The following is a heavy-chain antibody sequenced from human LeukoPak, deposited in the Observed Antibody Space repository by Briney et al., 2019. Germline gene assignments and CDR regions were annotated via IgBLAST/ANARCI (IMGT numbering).Heavy chain of an antibody. D-gene: IGHD3-22*01. J-gene: IGHJ4*02. CDR3: ARGESSLYYYDSSGYLPDY. CDR1: GYTFTSYY. CDR2: INPSGGST. V-gene: IGHV1-46*01. Sequence: ASVKVSCKASGYTFTSYYMHWVRQAPGQGLEWMGIINPSGGSTSYAQKFQGRVTMTRDTSISTAYMELSRLRSDDTAAYYCARGESSLYYYDSSGYLPDYWGQGTLVTVSS.